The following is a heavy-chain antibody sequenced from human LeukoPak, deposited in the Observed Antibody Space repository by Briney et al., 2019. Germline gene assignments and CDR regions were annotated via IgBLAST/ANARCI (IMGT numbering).Heavy chain of an antibody. CDR2: INSDGSST. Sequence: GGSLRLSCAASGFTFSSYWMHWVRQAPGKGLVWVSRINSDGSSTSYADSVKGRFTISRDNAKNSLFLQMNSLTAEDTAVYYCARDPYSGGYWNYYYYMDVWGKGTTVTISS. J-gene: IGHJ6*03. D-gene: IGHD1-26*01. V-gene: IGHV3-74*01. CDR1: GFTFSSYW. CDR3: ARDPYSGGYWNYYYYMDV.